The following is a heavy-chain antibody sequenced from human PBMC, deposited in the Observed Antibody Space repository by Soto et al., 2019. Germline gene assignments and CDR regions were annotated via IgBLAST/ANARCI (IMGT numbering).Heavy chain of an antibody. CDR2: IIPIFGTA. D-gene: IGHD3-22*01. CDR1: GGTFSSYA. J-gene: IGHJ3*02. V-gene: IGHV1-69*13. Sequence: GASVKVSCKASGGTFSSYAISWVRQAPGQGLEWMGGIIPIFGTANYAQKFQGRVTITADESTGTAYMEPSSLRSEDTAVYYCARAEKDSSFAFDIWGQGTMVTVSS. CDR3: ARAEKDSSFAFDI.